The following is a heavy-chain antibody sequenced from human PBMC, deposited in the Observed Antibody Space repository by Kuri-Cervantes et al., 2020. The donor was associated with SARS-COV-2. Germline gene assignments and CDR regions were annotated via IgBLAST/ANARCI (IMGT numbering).Heavy chain of an antibody. CDR2: INHSGTS. D-gene: IGHD2-8*01. V-gene: IGHV4-34*01. J-gene: IGHJ4*02. CDR3: ARRGGYCTNGVCYTGDYFDY. CDR1: TGSFSGHY. Sequence: GSLRLSCAVYTGSFSGHYWNWIRQSPGKGLEWIGAINHSGTSNHNPSLKIRVTMSVDTSKNQFSLMLSSVTAADTAVDYGARRGGYCTNGVCYTGDYFDYWGQGTLVTVSS.